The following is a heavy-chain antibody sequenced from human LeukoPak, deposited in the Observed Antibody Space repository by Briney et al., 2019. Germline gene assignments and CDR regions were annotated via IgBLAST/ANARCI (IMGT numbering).Heavy chain of an antibody. CDR1: GGSISSGDYH. Sequence: SQTLSLTCTVPGGSISSGDYHWSWIRQPPGKGLEWIGYIYYSGSTYYNPSLKSRVTISVDTSKNQFSLKLSSVTAADTAVYYCARDGWVYGSGSYFDYWGQGTLVTVSS. J-gene: IGHJ4*02. V-gene: IGHV4-30-4*01. CDR2: IYYSGST. CDR3: ARDGWVYGSGSYFDY. D-gene: IGHD3-10*01.